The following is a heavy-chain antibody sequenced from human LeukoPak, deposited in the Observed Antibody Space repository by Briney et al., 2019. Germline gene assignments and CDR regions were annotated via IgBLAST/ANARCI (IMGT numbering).Heavy chain of an antibody. D-gene: IGHD1-26*01. V-gene: IGHV4-39*01. CDR2: TYYSGST. J-gene: IGHJ3*02. CDR1: GGSISSSSYY. CDR3: ARFSSGSYPRFAFDI. Sequence: SETLSLTCTVSGGSISSSSYYWGWIRQPPGKGLEWIGSTYYSGSTYYNPSLKSRVTISVDTSKNQFSLKLSSVTAADTAVYYCARFSSGSYPRFAFDIWGQGTMVTVSS.